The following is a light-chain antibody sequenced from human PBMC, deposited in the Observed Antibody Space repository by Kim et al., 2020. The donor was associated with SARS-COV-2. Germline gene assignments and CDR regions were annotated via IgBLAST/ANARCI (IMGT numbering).Light chain of an antibody. CDR2: YDS. CDR3: QVWDSSSDHPV. Sequence: APGKTARITCGGNNNGSRSVQWYQQKPGQAPVLVIYYDSDRPSGIPERFSGSNSGNTATLTISRVEAGDEADYYCQVWDSSSDHPVFGGGTQLTVL. CDR1: NNGSRS. J-gene: IGLJ3*02. V-gene: IGLV3-21*04.